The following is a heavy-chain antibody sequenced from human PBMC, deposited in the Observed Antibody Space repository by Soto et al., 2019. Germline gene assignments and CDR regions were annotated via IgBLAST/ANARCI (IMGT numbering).Heavy chain of an antibody. Sequence: EVQLVESGEGLVQPGGSLRLSGAASGFTFSSYAMHWVRQAPGKGLEYVSAISSNGGSTYYADSVKGRFTISRDNYKNTLYLQMGSLRAEDMAVYYCARGGYDFWSGYYRPEEYFHLWGRGTLVTVSS. J-gene: IGHJ2*01. CDR3: ARGGYDFWSGYYRPEEYFHL. V-gene: IGHV3-64*02. CDR2: ISSNGGST. D-gene: IGHD3-3*01. CDR1: GFTFSSYA.